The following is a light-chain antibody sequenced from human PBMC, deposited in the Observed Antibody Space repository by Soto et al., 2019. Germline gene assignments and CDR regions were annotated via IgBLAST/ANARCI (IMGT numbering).Light chain of an antibody. CDR3: QQYDNSPIT. CDR2: GAS. J-gene: IGKJ5*01. V-gene: IGKV3-20*01. CDR1: QSISSSF. Sequence: DILLTQFSGGLCLSPGERASLSCGASQSISSSFLAWYQQKPGQAPRLLIYGASSRATGIPDRFSGTGSETDFTLTISRLEPEDFAVYYCQQYDNSPITFGQGTRLEIK.